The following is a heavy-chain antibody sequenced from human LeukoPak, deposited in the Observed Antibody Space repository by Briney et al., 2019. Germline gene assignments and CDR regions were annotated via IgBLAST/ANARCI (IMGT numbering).Heavy chain of an antibody. V-gene: IGHV3-74*01. Sequence: GGSLRLSCAASGFSFSSYWMHWVRQAPGKGLVWVSHINSDESTTTYADSVKGRFTISRDNAKNSLYLQMNSLRAEDTALYYCASTAGEDYYYYMDVWGKGTTVTVSS. CDR2: INSDESTT. CDR1: GFSFSSYW. D-gene: IGHD3-10*01. CDR3: ASTAGEDYYYYMDV. J-gene: IGHJ6*03.